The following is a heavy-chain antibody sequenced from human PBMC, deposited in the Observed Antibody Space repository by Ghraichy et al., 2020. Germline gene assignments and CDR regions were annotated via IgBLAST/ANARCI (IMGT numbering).Heavy chain of an antibody. Sequence: ASVKVSCKASGYPFTSYGISWVRQAPGQGLEWMGWISAYNGNTNYAQKLQGRVTMTTDTSTSTAYMELRSLRSDDTAVYYCARFWELLPENYYYGMDVWGQGTTVTVSS. J-gene: IGHJ6*02. CDR3: ARFWELLPENYYYGMDV. CDR1: GYPFTSYG. D-gene: IGHD1-26*01. CDR2: ISAYNGNT. V-gene: IGHV1-18*01.